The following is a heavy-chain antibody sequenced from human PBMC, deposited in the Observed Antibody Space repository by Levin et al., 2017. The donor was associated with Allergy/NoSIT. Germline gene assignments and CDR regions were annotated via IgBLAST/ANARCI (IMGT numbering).Heavy chain of an antibody. CDR3: AKQGRDGKCDIGGGQYNFDA. CDR1: GFNFDNYG. CDR2: ISRSGANT. Sequence: GGSLRLSCAASGFNFDNYGLSWDRQSPGKGLEWVSGISRSGANTYYADSVKGRFTVSRDTSENTMTLHMNTLRVEDAALSYRAKQGRDGKCDIGGGQYNFDAWGQGTLVAVSP. J-gene: IGHJ4*02. V-gene: IGHV3-23*01. D-gene: IGHD3-3*01.